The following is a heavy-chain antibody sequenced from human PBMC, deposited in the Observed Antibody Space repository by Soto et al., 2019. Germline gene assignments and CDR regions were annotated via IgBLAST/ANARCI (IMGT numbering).Heavy chain of an antibody. CDR1: GAPITINY. CDR3: ARERYSSSWGGFDY. Sequence: PSETLSLTCTVSGAPITINYWSWIRQAPGKGLEWIGYIYYSGSTNYNPSLKSRVTISVDTSKNQFSLKLSSVTAADTAVYYCARERYSSSWGGFDYWGQGTLVTVSS. CDR2: IYYSGST. V-gene: IGHV4-59*01. D-gene: IGHD6-13*01. J-gene: IGHJ4*02.